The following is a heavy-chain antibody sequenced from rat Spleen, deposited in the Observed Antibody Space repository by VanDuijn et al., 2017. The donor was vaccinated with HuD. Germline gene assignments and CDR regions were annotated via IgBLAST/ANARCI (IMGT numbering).Heavy chain of an antibody. J-gene: IGHJ2*01. CDR1: GFTFSDYY. V-gene: IGHV5-25*01. D-gene: IGHD1-10*01. Sequence: EVQLVESDGGLVHPGRSLKLSCAASGFTFSDYYMAWVRQAPTKGLEWVASISTGGGNTYYRDSVKGRFTISRDNAKNTLYLQMDSLRSEDTATYYCAKDKGEYNNLFDYWGQGVMVTVTS. CDR2: ISTGGGNT. CDR3: AKDKGEYNNLFDY.